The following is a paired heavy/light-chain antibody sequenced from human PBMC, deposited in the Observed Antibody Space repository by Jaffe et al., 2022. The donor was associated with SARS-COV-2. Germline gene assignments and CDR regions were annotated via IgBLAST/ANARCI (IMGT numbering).Light chain of an antibody. V-gene: IGKV3D-15*01. CDR1: QSVGTK. CDR3: QQYNDWPPLT. J-gene: IGKJ4*01. Sequence: EIVMTQSPVILSVYPGERANLSCRASQSVGTKVAWYQQKRGQGPRLLIYDATTRANGIPARFSASGAGTEFTLTISSLQSEDFALYHCQQYNDWPPLTFGGGTNVEI. CDR2: DAT.
Heavy chain of an antibody. CDR1: GVTPSSSGFG. CDR3: ARRLIAMEVRAFDV. V-gene: IGHV2-5*02. CDR2: IYWDNDK. Sequence: QITLEESGPMLVKPTQTLTLTCSVSGVTPSSSGFGVGWIRQSPGKALEWLALIYWDNDKRYNPSLKSRLTVTRDTSKNQVVLTVTNMDPVDTATYYCARRLIAMEVRAFDVWSQGTLVTVSA. J-gene: IGHJ3*01. D-gene: IGHD6-19*01.